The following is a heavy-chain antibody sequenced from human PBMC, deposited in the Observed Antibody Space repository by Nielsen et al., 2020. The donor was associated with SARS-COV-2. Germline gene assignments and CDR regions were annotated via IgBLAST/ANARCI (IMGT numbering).Heavy chain of an antibody. CDR3: AKDLDYDFWSGYY. D-gene: IGHD3-3*01. CDR2: IKQDGSEK. Sequence: GESLKISCAASGFTFSSYWMSWVRQAPGKGLEWVANIKQDGSEKYYVDSVKGRFTISRDNSKNTLYLQMNSLRAEDTAVYYCAKDLDYDFWSGYYWGQGTLVTVSS. V-gene: IGHV3-7*03. J-gene: IGHJ4*02. CDR1: GFTFSSYW.